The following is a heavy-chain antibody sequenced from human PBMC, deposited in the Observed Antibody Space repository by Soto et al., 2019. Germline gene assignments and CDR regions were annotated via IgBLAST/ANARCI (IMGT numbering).Heavy chain of an antibody. D-gene: IGHD3-16*01. J-gene: IGHJ4*02. CDR2: ISSGGSII. V-gene: IGHV3-48*02. CDR3: ASGYNYDDGLPH. CDR1: GLTLSTYS. Sequence: GGSLRLSCVASGLTLSTYSMNWVRQAPGKGLEWVSYISSGGSIIYYGDSVKGRFAISRDNARNSLYLQMDSLRDEDTAVYYCASGYNYDDGLPHWGQGTLVTVSS.